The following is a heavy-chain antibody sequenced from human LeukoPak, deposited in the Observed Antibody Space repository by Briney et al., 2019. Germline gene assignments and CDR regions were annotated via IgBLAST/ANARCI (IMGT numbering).Heavy chain of an antibody. V-gene: IGHV4-39*01. J-gene: IGHJ4*02. D-gene: IGHD3-3*01. Sequence: SETLSLTCTVSSGSISSSGYYWGWIRQPPGKGLEWIGTIYYSGSTYYNPSLKSRVTISVDTSKNQFSLKLNSVTAADAAVYYCARGDFWSGSTMRRVDYWGQGTLVTVSS. CDR3: ARGDFWSGSTMRRVDY. CDR1: SGSISSSGYY. CDR2: IYYSGST.